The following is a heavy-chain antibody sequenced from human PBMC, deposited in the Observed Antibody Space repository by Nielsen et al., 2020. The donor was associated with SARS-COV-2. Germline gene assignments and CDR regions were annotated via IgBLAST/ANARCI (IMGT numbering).Heavy chain of an antibody. CDR3: ARLSLDCSGGSCYTGEVWFDP. CDR2: IDPSDSYT. J-gene: IGHJ5*02. Sequence: KVSCKGSGYSFTSYWISWVRLMPGKGLEWMGRIDPSDSYTNYSPSFQGHVTISADKSISTAYLQWSSLKASDTAMYYCARLSLDCSGGSCYTGEVWFDPWGQGTLVTVSS. V-gene: IGHV5-10-1*01. D-gene: IGHD2-15*01. CDR1: GYSFTSYW.